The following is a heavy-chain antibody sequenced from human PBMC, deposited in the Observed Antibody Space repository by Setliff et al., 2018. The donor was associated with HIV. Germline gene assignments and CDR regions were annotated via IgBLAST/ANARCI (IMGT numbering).Heavy chain of an antibody. V-gene: IGHV7-4-1*02. J-gene: IGHJ6*02. CDR2: INTNTGNP. Sequence: ASVKVSCKASGYSFTSYAINWVRQAPGQGLEWMGWINTNTGNPTYAQGFTGRFVFSLDTSVSTAYLQINTLKADDTAVYYCAREYQFLSHYYGLDVGGQGTTVTVSS. CDR1: GYSFTSYA. D-gene: IGHD3-16*02. CDR3: AREYQFLSHYYGLDV.